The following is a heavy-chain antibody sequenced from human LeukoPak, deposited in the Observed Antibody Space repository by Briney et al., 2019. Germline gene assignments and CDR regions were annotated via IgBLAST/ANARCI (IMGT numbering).Heavy chain of an antibody. V-gene: IGHV4-38-2*02. D-gene: IGHD6-19*01. CDR2: IYHSGST. CDR1: GYSISSGYY. CDR3: ARVGEEQWLAPEPDY. J-gene: IGHJ4*02. Sequence: SETLSLTCTVSGYSISSGYYWGWIRQPPGKGLEWIGSIYHSGSTYYNPSLKSRVTISVDTSKNQFSLKLSSVTAADTAVYYCARVGEEQWLAPEPDYWGQGTLVTVSS.